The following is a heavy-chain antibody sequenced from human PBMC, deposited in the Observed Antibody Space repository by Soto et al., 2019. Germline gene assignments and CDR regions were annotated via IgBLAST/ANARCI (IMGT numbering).Heavy chain of an antibody. V-gene: IGHV3-21*01. CDR3: ARESEDLTSNFDY. Sequence: GGSLRLSCAASGFTFTRYSMNWVRQVPGKGLEWVSSISSTTNYIYYADSMKGRFTVSRDNAKNSVYLEMNSLSAEDTAVYYCARESEDLTSNFDYWGQGARVTVSS. CDR1: GFTFTRYS. CDR2: ISSTTNYI. J-gene: IGHJ4*02.